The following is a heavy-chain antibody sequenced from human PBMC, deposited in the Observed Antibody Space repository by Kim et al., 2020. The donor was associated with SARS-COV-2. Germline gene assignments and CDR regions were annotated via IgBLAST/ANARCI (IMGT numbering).Heavy chain of an antibody. CDR3: ARGIGLPTYYYDSSGFGRYYFDY. CDR2: INHSGST. V-gene: IGHV4-34*01. D-gene: IGHD3-22*01. Sequence: SETLSLTCAVYGGSFSGYYWSWIRQPPGKGLEWIGEINHSGSTNYNPSLKSRVTISVDTSKNQFSLKLSSVTAADTAVYYCARGIGLPTYYYDSSGFGRYYFDYWGQGTLVTVSS. J-gene: IGHJ4*02. CDR1: GGSFSGYY.